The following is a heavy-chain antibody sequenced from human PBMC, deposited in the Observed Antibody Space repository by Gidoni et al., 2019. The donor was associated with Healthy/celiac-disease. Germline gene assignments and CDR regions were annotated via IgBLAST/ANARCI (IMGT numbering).Heavy chain of an antibody. CDR3: ARVGGRIAARPYYFDY. Sequence: QVQLQQSGPGLVKPSQTLSLTCAISGDSVSSNSAAWNWIRQSPSRGLEWLRRTYYRSKWYNDYAVSVKSRITINPDTSKNQFSLQLNSVTPEDTAVYYCARVGGRIAARPYYFDYWGQGTLVTVSS. D-gene: IGHD6-6*01. V-gene: IGHV6-1*01. J-gene: IGHJ4*02. CDR1: GDSVSSNSAA. CDR2: TYYRSKWYN.